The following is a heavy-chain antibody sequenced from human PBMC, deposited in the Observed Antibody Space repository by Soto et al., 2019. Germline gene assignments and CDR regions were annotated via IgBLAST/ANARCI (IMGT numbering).Heavy chain of an antibody. V-gene: IGHV1-18*01. CDR2: LTDYDSKR. CDR3: ARGLTYGDFDY. D-gene: IGHD4-17*01. Sequence: QVQMVQSGVEVRKTGASVRVSCKTSGYTFTTFGIHWVRQAPGQGLEWMGCLTDYDSKRNFAQKYQDRLTMTMDITTSTSYMELSGLRSDDTAVYFCARGLTYGDFDYWGRGTQVAVSS. CDR1: GYTFTTFG. J-gene: IGHJ4*02.